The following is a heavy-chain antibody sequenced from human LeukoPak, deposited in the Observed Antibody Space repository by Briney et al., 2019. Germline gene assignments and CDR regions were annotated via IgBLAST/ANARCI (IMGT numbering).Heavy chain of an antibody. CDR3: ARDLGYCSTTSCRSPYWYFDL. J-gene: IGHJ2*01. CDR2: IDRSGST. D-gene: IGHD2-2*01. V-gene: IGHV4-39*07. Sequence: SETLSLTCTVSGGSISSSSYYWGWIRQPPGKGLEWIGSIDRSGSTYYNPSLKSRVTISVDTSKNQFSLKLSSVTAADTAVYYCARDLGYCSTTSCRSPYWYFDLWGRGTLVTVSS. CDR1: GGSISSSSYY.